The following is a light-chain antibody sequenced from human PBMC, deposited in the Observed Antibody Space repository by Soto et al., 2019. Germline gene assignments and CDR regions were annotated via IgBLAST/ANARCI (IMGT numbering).Light chain of an antibody. Sequence: DIVMTQSPDSLAVSLGERATINCKSSQSILYSSNNKNYLAWYQQKPGQPPKLLIYWASTRESGVPDRFSGSGSGTAFTLTISNLQAEDGAFYHCPQSYSIPLSFGQGTKVEIK. V-gene: IGKV4-1*01. CDR3: PQSYSIPLS. CDR2: WAS. CDR1: QSILYSSNNKNY. J-gene: IGKJ1*01.